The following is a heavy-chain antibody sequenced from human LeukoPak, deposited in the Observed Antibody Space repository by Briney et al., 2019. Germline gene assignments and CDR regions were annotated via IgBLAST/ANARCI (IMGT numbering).Heavy chain of an antibody. CDR2: ISAYNGNA. CDR1: GYTFTSYG. V-gene: IGHV1-18*01. CDR3: ATDIIGGAFDI. J-gene: IGHJ3*02. Sequence: ASVKVSCKASGYTFTSYGISWVRQAPGQGLEWMGWISAYNGNANYAQKLQGRVTMTTDTSTSTAYMELRSLRSEDTAVYYCATDIIGGAFDIWGQGTMVTVSS. D-gene: IGHD3-16*01.